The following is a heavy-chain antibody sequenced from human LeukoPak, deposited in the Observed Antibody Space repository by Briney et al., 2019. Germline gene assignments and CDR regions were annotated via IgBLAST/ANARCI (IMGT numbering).Heavy chain of an antibody. CDR3: ARSADYLRHYFYS. CDR2: LYSGGGT. CDR1: GFIVSGTY. J-gene: IGHJ4*02. D-gene: IGHD2/OR15-2a*01. V-gene: IGHV3-53*01. Sequence: PGGSLRLSCAASGFIVSGTYMNWVRHSPGKGLEWVSSLYSGGGTYYADFVKGRFTVSRDNSKNTVYLQMNNLRVEDTAVYYCARSADYLRHYFYSRGQGTLVTVSS.